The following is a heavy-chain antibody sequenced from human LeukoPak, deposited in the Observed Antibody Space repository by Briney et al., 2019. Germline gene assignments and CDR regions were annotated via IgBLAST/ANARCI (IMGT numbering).Heavy chain of an antibody. J-gene: IGHJ6*02. V-gene: IGHV4-39*07. CDR2: IYYSGST. CDR3: ARGYYQVDYYGLDV. Sequence: SETLSLTCTVSGGSISSSSYYWGWIRQPPGKGLEWIGSIYYSGSTYYNPSLKRRVTISVDTSKNQFSLKLSSVTAADTAVYFCARGYYQVDYYGLDVWGQGTTVTVSS. CDR1: GGSISSSSYY. D-gene: IGHD3-10*01.